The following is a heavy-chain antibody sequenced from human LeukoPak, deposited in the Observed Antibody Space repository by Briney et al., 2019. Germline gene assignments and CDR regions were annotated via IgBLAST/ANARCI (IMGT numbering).Heavy chain of an antibody. Sequence: SETLSLTCAVYGGSFSSYYWSWIRQPPGKGLEWIGYIYYSGSTNYNPSLKSRVTISVDTSKNQFSLKLSSVTAADTAVYYCARLTYSNPSPDYYYYYGMDVWGQGTTVTVSS. CDR1: GGSFSSYY. J-gene: IGHJ6*02. D-gene: IGHD4-11*01. CDR2: IYYSGST. V-gene: IGHV4-59*08. CDR3: ARLTYSNPSPDYYYYYGMDV.